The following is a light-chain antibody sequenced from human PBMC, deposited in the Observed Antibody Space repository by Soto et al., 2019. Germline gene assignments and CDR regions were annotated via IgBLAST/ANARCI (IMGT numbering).Light chain of an antibody. Sequence: EIVMTQSPATLSVSPGERATLSCRASQSVSSNFAWYQQKPGQAPRLLIDGASTRATGIPARFSGSGSGSESNFTNSSMQSEDFAVYYCQHYNNWPPYTFGQGTKLEIK. J-gene: IGKJ2*01. CDR3: QHYNNWPPYT. V-gene: IGKV3-15*01. CDR1: QSVSSN. CDR2: GAS.